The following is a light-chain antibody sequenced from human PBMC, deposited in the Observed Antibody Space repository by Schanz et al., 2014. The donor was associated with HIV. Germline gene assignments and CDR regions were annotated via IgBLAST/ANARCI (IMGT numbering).Light chain of an antibody. Sequence: IQMTQSPSIVSTSVGDRVTITCRASQTIGRLLAWYQQKPGRAPKLLIYQASILETGVPSRFSGSGSGTSFTLTISSLQPDDFATYYCQQCVTYPYTFGQGTKLDIK. J-gene: IGKJ2*01. CDR3: QQCVTYPYT. CDR2: QAS. V-gene: IGKV1-5*03. CDR1: QTIGRL.